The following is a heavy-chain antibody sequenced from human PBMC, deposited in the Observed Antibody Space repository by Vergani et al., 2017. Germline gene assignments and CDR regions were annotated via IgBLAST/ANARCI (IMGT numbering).Heavy chain of an antibody. Sequence: QVQLVQSGAEVKKPGASVKVSCKVSGYTLTELSMHWVRQAPGKGLEWIGGFDPEDGETIYEQKFQGRVTMTEDTSTDTAYMELSSLRSEVTAVYYCATDLYIVATTSCWGQGTLVTVSS. D-gene: IGHD5-12*01. CDR1: GYTLTELS. CDR2: FDPEDGET. V-gene: IGHV1-24*01. J-gene: IGHJ4*02. CDR3: ATDLYIVATTSC.